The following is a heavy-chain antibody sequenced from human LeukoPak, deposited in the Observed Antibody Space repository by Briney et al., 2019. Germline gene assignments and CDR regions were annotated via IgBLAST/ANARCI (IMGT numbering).Heavy chain of an antibody. D-gene: IGHD2-2*01. CDR2: ISSSSSFI. CDR3: ARDPPLGSCSTISCPHLDY. CDR1: GFTFRNYA. V-gene: IGHV3-21*01. J-gene: IGHJ4*02. Sequence: PGGSLRLSCAASGFTFRNYAMSWVRQAPGKGLEWVSSISSSSSFIYYADSVKGRFTISRDNAKNSLYLQMNSLRAEDTAVYYCARDPPLGSCSTISCPHLDYWGQGTLVTVSS.